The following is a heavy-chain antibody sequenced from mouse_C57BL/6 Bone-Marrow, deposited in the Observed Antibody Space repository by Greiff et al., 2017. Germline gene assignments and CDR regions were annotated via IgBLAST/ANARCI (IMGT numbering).Heavy chain of an antibody. J-gene: IGHJ2*01. D-gene: IGHD1-1*01. Sequence: QVQLQQPGAELVKPGASVKLSCKASGYTFTSYWMHWVKQRPGQGLEWIGMIHPNSGSTNYNEKFKSKATLTVDKSSSTAYMQLSSLTSEDSAVYYGERGDYDSSYDFDYWGQGTTLTVSS. V-gene: IGHV1-64*01. CDR3: ERGDYDSSYDFDY. CDR2: IHPNSGST. CDR1: GYTFTSYW.